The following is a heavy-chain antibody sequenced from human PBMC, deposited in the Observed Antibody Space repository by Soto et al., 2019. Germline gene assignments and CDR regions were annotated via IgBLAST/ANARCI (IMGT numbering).Heavy chain of an antibody. J-gene: IGHJ6*02. CDR2: VYHSGST. CDR3: ARGMYSSGWRYYYYYGMDV. V-gene: IGHV4-4*02. D-gene: IGHD6-19*01. Sequence: SESLTLPCAVSGCSISSSNWWSWVRQPPGKGLEWIGEVYHSGSTNYNPSLKSRVTISVDKSKNQFALKLSSVTAADTAVDYCARGMYSSGWRYYYYYGMDVWGQGTTVTV. CDR1: GCSISSSNW.